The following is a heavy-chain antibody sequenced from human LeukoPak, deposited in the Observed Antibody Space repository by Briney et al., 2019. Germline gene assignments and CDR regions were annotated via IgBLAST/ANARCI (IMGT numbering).Heavy chain of an antibody. CDR2: IYYSGST. V-gene: IGHV4-59*01. CDR3: ARGLYDYVWGSYRENYYFDY. J-gene: IGHJ4*02. Sequence: PSETLSLTCTVSGGSISSYYWSWIRQPPGKGLEWIGYIYYSGSTNYNPSLKSRVTISVDTSKNQFSLKLSSATAADTAVYYCARGLYDYVWGSYRENYYFDYWGQGTLVTVSS. CDR1: GGSISSYY. D-gene: IGHD3-16*02.